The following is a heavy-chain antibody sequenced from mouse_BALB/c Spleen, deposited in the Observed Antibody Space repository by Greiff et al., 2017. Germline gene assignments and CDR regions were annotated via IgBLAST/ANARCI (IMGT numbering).Heavy chain of an antibody. Sequence: EVKVVESGGGLVKPGGSLKLSCAASGFTFSSYAMSWVRQSPEKRLEWVAEISSGGSYTYYPDTVTGRFTISRDNAKNTLYLEMSSLRSEDTAMYYCARQELYGNYAWFAYWGQGTLVTVSA. CDR2: ISSGGSYT. V-gene: IGHV5-9-4*01. CDR1: GFTFSSYA. J-gene: IGHJ3*01. CDR3: ARQELYGNYAWFAY. D-gene: IGHD2-10*02.